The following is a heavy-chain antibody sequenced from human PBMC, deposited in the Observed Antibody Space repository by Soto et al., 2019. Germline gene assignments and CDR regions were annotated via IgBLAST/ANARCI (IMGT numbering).Heavy chain of an antibody. Sequence: GGSLRLSCVASGFTFSDYWMHWVRQAPGKGLVWVSRIKFDGSFTSHADSVKGRFTISRDNARNTVHLQMDSLRADDTALYYCARDVSPGSGSLYLDAFDIWGQGTMVTVSS. D-gene: IGHD3-10*01. CDR1: GFTFSDYW. J-gene: IGHJ3*02. CDR2: IKFDGSFT. V-gene: IGHV3-74*01. CDR3: ARDVSPGSGSLYLDAFDI.